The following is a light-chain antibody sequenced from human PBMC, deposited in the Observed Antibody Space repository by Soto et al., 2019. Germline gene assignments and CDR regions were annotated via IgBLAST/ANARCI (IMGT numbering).Light chain of an antibody. Sequence: DIVMTQSPDSLAVSLGERATINCKSSQSVLYSSNNKNYLTWYQQKPGQPPKVLIYWASTRESGVPDRFSGSGSGTDFTLTISSLQAEDVAVYYCQQCYSTPRTFGQGTKVEIK. CDR2: WAS. CDR3: QQCYSTPRT. CDR1: QSVLYSSNNKNY. J-gene: IGKJ1*01. V-gene: IGKV4-1*01.